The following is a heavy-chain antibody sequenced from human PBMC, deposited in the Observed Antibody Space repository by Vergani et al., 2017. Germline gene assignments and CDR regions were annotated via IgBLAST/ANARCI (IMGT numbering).Heavy chain of an antibody. V-gene: IGHV4-59*01. J-gene: IGHJ5*02. Sequence: QVQLQESGPGLVKPSETLSLTCTVSGGSISSYYWSWIRQPPGKGLEWIGYIYYSGSTNYNPSLKSRVTISVDTSKNQFSLKLSSVTAADTAVYYCGRVADFYGLGSHLLDLWGQGILVTVSS. CDR3: GRVADFYGLGSHLLDL. CDR2: IYYSGST. CDR1: GGSISSYY. D-gene: IGHD3-10*01.